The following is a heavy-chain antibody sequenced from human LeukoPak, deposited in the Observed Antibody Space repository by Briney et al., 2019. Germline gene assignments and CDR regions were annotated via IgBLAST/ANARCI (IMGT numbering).Heavy chain of an antibody. CDR2: INHSGST. D-gene: IGHD2-2*01. J-gene: IGHJ5*02. CDR1: GGSFSGYY. V-gene: IGHV4-34*01. CDR3: ARGRLAVVVPAAFWFDH. Sequence: SETLSLTCAVYGGSFSGYYWSWIRQPPGKGLEWLGEINHSGSTNYNPSLKSQVTISVDTSKNQFSLKLSSVTAADTAVYYCARGRLAVVVPAAFWFDHWGQGTLVTVSS.